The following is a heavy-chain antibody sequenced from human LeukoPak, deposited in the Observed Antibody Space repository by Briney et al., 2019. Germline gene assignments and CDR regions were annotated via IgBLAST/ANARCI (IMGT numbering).Heavy chain of an antibody. J-gene: IGHJ6*02. V-gene: IGHV1-46*01. Sequence: ASVKVSCKASGYTFTSYYMHWVRQAPGQGLEWMGIINPSGGSTSYAQKFQGRVTMTRDMSTSTVYMELSSLRSEDTAVYYCARFSVRGYSYGAYYYYGMDVWGQGTTVTVSS. CDR2: INPSGGST. D-gene: IGHD5-18*01. CDR3: ARFSVRGYSYGAYYYYGMDV. CDR1: GYTFTSYY.